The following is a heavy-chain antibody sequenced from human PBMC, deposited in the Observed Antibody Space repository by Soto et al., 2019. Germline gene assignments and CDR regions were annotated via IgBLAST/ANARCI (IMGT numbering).Heavy chain of an antibody. CDR2: INHSGST. CDR3: ARGHSYFGVGIQLWVTPFSY. Sequence: QVQLQQWGAGLLKPSETLSLTCAVYGGSFSGYYWSWIRQPPGKGLEWIGEINHSGSTNYNPSLKSRVTISVDTAKNQFSLKLSSVTAADTAVYYCARGHSYFGVGIQLWVTPFSYWGQGTLVTVSS. V-gene: IGHV4-34*01. D-gene: IGHD5-18*01. J-gene: IGHJ4*02. CDR1: GGSFSGYY.